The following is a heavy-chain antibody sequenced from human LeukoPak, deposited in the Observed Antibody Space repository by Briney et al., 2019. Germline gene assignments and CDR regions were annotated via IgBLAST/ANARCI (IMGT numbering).Heavy chain of an antibody. CDR1: GFTFSNYV. CDR2: ISYDGINK. J-gene: IGHJ6*03. CDR3: ARSPTYYYMEF. V-gene: IGHV3-30-3*01. Sequence: PGESLRLSCEASGFTFSNYVIHWVRQAPGKGLEWLAVISYDGINKYYADSVKGRFTISRDHSKTTVDLQMDSLGGADTAVYYFARSPTYYYMEFWGKGTTVTVSS.